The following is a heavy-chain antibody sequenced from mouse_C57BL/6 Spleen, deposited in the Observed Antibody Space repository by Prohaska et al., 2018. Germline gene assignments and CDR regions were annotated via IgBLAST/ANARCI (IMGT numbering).Heavy chain of an antibody. Sequence: TYYNEKFKGKATLTADKSSSTAYMELRSLTSEDSAVYFCASWGYPWFAYWGKGTLVTVSA. V-gene: IGHV1-81*01. CDR2: T. CDR3: ASWGYPWFAY. J-gene: IGHJ3*01. D-gene: IGHD2-2*01.